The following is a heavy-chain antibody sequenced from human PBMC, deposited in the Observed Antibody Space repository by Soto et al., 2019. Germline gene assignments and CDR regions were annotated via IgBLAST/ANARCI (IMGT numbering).Heavy chain of an antibody. CDR1: GGSISSSNW. CDR2: IYHSGST. Sequence: QVQLQESGPGLVKPSGTLSLTCAVSGGSISSSNWWSWVRQPPGKGLEWIGEIYHSGSTNYNPSLKSRVTMSVDKSKNQFSLKLSSVTAADTAVYYCARGRGYSGYYPPLLDYWGQGTLVTVSS. V-gene: IGHV4-4*02. D-gene: IGHD3-22*01. J-gene: IGHJ4*02. CDR3: ARGRGYSGYYPPLLDY.